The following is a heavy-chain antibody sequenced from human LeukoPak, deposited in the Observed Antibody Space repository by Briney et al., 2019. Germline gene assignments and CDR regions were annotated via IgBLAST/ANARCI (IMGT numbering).Heavy chain of an antibody. V-gene: IGHV5-51*01. CDR2: IYPGDCDT. CDR1: GYSFTSYW. J-gene: IGHJ3*02. Sequence: GESLKISCKGSGYSFTSYWIGWVRQMPGKGLEWMGIIYPGDCDTRYSPSFQGQVTISADKSISTAYLQWSSLKASDTAMYYCARQTVEAAPGLSRAFDIWGQGTMVTVSS. D-gene: IGHD3-16*02. CDR3: ARQTVEAAPGLSRAFDI.